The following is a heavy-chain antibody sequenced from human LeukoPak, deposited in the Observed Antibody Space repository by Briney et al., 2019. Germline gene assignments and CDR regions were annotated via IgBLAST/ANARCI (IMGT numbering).Heavy chain of an antibody. CDR1: GFTFSSYE. Sequence: GGSLRLSCAASGFTFSSYEMNWVRQAPGKGLEWVSYISSSGSTICYADSVKGRFTISRDNAKNSLYLQMNSLRAEDTAVYYCATLLSGYDSWFDPWGQGTLVTVSS. CDR2: ISSSGSTI. CDR3: ATLLSGYDSWFDP. V-gene: IGHV3-48*03. D-gene: IGHD5-12*01. J-gene: IGHJ5*02.